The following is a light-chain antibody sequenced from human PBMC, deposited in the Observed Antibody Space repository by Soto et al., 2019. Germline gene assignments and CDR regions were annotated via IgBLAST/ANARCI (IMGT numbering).Light chain of an antibody. Sequence: EIVLTQSPGTLSLSPGERATLSCRASHSIGSNYLGWYQQKPGQDPRLLIYAASSRATGIPDRFSGSGSGTDFTLSIRRLEPEGFEVYYCQQYGSSPTFGQGTKLDIK. CDR3: QQYGSSPT. CDR2: AAS. V-gene: IGKV3-20*01. CDR1: HSIGSNY. J-gene: IGKJ2*01.